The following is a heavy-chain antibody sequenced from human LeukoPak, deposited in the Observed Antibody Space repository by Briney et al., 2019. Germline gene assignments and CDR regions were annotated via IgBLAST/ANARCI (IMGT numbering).Heavy chain of an antibody. CDR2: ISGGGSIT. CDR1: GLTLDGYA. V-gene: IGHV3-43*02. Sequence: GGSLRLSCAASGLTLDGYAMHWVRQAPGKGLEWVSLISGGGSITYYADSVRGRFTISRDNSKNSLFLEMNSLRSEDTALYYCAKDTPLFYHYYGIDVWGKGTTVTVAS. J-gene: IGHJ6*04. CDR3: AKDTPLFYHYYGIDV.